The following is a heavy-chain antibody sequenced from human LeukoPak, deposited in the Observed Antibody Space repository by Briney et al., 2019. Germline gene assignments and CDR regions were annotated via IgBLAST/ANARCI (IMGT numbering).Heavy chain of an antibody. CDR2: IYRGGDT. D-gene: IGHD2-8*01. J-gene: IGHJ4*02. V-gene: IGHV3-53*05. Sequence: GGSLRLSCVASGISVSSFYMSWVRQAPGKGLEWVSVIYRGGDTYYADSVKGRFTISRDNSRNTVYLQMNSLRAEDTAVYYCARDEVSHEWSMVGKHWGQGTLVTVS. CDR1: GISVSSFY. CDR3: ARDEVSHEWSMVGKH.